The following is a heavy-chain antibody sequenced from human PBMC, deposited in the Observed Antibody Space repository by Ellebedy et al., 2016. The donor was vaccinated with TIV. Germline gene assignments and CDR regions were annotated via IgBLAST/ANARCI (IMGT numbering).Heavy chain of an antibody. CDR3: AKRDHSDSTTFSPLFAS. J-gene: IGHJ4*02. CDR1: GFTFSNYA. Sequence: GESLKIPCAAPGFTFSNYAMNWVRQAPGKGLEWVPGISGSGSDTYYAESVKGRFTISRDNSKSTLYVQMNSLRVEDTAIYYCAKRDHSDSTTFSPLFASWGLGTLVIVSS. CDR2: ISGSGSDT. D-gene: IGHD2/OR15-2a*01. V-gene: IGHV3-23*01.